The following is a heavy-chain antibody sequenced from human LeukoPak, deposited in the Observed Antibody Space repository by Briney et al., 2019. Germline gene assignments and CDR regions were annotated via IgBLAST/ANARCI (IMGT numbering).Heavy chain of an antibody. D-gene: IGHD2-2*01. V-gene: IGHV1-8*01. Sequence: GASVKVSRKASGYTFTSYDINWVRQAAGQGLEWMGWMSPNSGNTGYAQKFQGRVTMTRDTSIGTAYMELSSLRSEDTAVYYCVRYCSTRSCSYYYGLDVWGQGTTVTVSS. J-gene: IGHJ6*02. CDR1: GYTFTSYD. CDR3: VRYCSTRSCSYYYGLDV. CDR2: MSPNSGNT.